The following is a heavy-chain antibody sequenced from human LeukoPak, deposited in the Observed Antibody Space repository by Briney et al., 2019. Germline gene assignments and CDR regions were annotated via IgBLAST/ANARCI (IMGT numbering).Heavy chain of an antibody. CDR2: ISGSGGST. CDR3: ARKYSSSFHWYFDL. CDR1: GFTFSSYT. Sequence: PGGSLRLSCAASGFTFSSYTMNWVRQAPGKGLEWVSTISGSGGSTYYADSVQGRFTVSRDNSKNTLYLQMNGLRAEDTAVYYCARKYSSSFHWYFDLWGRGTLVTVSS. V-gene: IGHV3-23*01. D-gene: IGHD6-13*01. J-gene: IGHJ2*01.